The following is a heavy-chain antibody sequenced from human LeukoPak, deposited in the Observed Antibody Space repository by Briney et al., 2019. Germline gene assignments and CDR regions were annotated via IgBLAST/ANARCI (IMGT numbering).Heavy chain of an antibody. CDR2: IDPSDSYT. J-gene: IGHJ4*02. V-gene: IGHV5-10-1*01. CDR3: ARHIYNGGWYTDY. CDR1: GYSFTNYW. D-gene: IGHD6-19*01. Sequence: PGESLKISCKGSGYSFTNYWISWVRQIPEKGLEWMGRIDPSDSYTNYSPPFQGHVTISVDKAISTAYLQWSSLKASDTAMYYCARHIYNGGWYTDYWGQGTLVTVSS.